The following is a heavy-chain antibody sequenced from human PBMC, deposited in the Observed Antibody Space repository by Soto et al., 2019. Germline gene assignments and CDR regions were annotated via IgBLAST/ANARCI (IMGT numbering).Heavy chain of an antibody. CDR3: ASMGRLSRVVYYYYYYMDI. CDR2: IKQDGSEK. CDR1: GFTFSSYW. J-gene: IGHJ6*03. Sequence: GGSLRLSCAASGFTFSSYWMSWVRQAPGKGLEWVANIKQDGSEKYYVDSVKGRFTISRDNAKNSLYLQMNSLRAEDTAVYYCASMGRLSRVVYYYYYYMDIWGKGTTVTVSS. D-gene: IGHD3-10*01. V-gene: IGHV3-7*01.